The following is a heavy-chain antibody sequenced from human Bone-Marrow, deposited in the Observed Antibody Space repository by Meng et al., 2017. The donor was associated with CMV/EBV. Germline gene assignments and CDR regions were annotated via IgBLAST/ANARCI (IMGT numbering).Heavy chain of an antibody. Sequence: GGSLRFSCAASGFTFSSYSMNWVRKAPGKGLEWVSSISSSSSYIYYADSVKGRFTISRENAKNSLYLQMNSLRAEDTAVYYCARAAPGVNGWSTYVEYWGQGTLVTVSS. D-gene: IGHD6-19*01. CDR1: GFTFSSYS. CDR3: ARAAPGVNGWSTYVEY. J-gene: IGHJ4*02. CDR2: ISSSSSYI. V-gene: IGHV3-21*01.